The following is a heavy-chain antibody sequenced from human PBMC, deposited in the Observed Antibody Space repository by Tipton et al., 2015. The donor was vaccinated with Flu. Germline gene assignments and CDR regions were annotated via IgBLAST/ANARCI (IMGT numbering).Heavy chain of an antibody. CDR3: ARDPTEIPYYYSHMDV. J-gene: IGHJ6*02. Sequence: TLSLTCEVSGDSISSYYWTWIRQPPGKGLEWIGYVHYSGSSSYNPSLKSRVSISVDTSKNQFSLQLSSVTAADTAVYYCARDPTEIPYYYSHMDVWGQGTTVTVSS. CDR1: GDSISSYY. CDR2: VHYSGSS. V-gene: IGHV4-59*12.